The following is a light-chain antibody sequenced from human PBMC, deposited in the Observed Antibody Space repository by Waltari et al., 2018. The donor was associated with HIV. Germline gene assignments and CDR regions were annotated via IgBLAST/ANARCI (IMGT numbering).Light chain of an antibody. CDR1: QSIGRR. J-gene: IGKJ2*01. V-gene: IGKV1-39*01. Sequence: DIQMTQLPSSLSASVGDRVTIPCRASQSIGRRLNWYQHKPGKAPKRLIYDASTLRSGVPSRFSASGSGTEFTLIISSLQGEDIATYYCQKSDNTPYTFGQGTKLEIK. CDR3: QKSDNTPYT. CDR2: DAS.